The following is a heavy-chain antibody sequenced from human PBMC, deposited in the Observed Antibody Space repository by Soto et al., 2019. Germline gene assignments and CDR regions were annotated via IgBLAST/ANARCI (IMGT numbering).Heavy chain of an antibody. D-gene: IGHD3-16*01. CDR3: ARGRAAYQGIDY. CDR2: ISAYNGNT. J-gene: IGHJ4*02. Sequence: GASVKVSCKASGYTFTSYGISWVRQAPGQGLEWMGRISAYNGNTNYAQKLQGRVTMTADESTSTAYMELSSLRSEDTAVYYCARGRAAYQGIDYWGQGTLVTVSS. CDR1: GYTFTSYG. V-gene: IGHV1-18*01.